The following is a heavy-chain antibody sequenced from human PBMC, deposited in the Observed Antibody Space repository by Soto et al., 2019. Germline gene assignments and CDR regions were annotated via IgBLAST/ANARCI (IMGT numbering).Heavy chain of an antibody. V-gene: IGHV1-18*01. Sequence: ASVKVSCKVSGYTLTELSMHWVRQAPGKGLEWMGWISAYNGNTNYAQKLQGRVTMTTDTSTSTAYMELRSLRSDDTAVYYCARGPNIVVVPAAITAWVDYWGQGTLVTVSS. J-gene: IGHJ4*02. CDR1: GYTLTELS. D-gene: IGHD2-2*01. CDR3: ARGPNIVVVPAAITAWVDY. CDR2: ISAYNGNT.